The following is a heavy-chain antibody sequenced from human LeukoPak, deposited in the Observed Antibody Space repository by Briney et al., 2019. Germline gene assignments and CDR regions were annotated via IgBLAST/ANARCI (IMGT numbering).Heavy chain of an antibody. D-gene: IGHD5-12*01. CDR3: ARDLRLRWETNYYYGMDV. CDR1: GFTFSSYS. CDR2: ISSSSSTI. V-gene: IGHV3-48*02. Sequence: AGGSLRLPCAASGFTFSSYSMNWVRQAPGKGLEWVSYISSSSSTIYYADSVKGRFTISRDNAKNSLYLQMNSLRDEDTAVYYCARDLRLRWETNYYYGMDVWGQGTTVTVSS. J-gene: IGHJ6*02.